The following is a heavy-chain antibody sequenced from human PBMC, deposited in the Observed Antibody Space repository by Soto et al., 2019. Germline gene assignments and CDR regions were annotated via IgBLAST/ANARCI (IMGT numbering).Heavy chain of an antibody. Sequence: EGQLVESGGGLVQPGGSLRLTCAASVFTFSNFWVHWVRQAPGKGLVWVSRASPDGSSTIYADSVKGRFTISRDNAKNMLYMEMNSLRDEDTAGYYCASHGSGDYFWFDPWGQGTLVTVSS. V-gene: IGHV3-74*01. D-gene: IGHD4-17*01. CDR3: ASHGSGDYFWFDP. CDR2: ASPDGSST. J-gene: IGHJ5*02. CDR1: VFTFSNFW.